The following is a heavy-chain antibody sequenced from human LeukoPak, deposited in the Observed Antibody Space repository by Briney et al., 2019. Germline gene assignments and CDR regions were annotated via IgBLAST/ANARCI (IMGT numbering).Heavy chain of an antibody. CDR3: AREAEGGLDV. V-gene: IGHV3-74*01. J-gene: IGHJ6*02. CDR2: INGDGSST. D-gene: IGHD1-26*01. CDR1: GFTFKTYW. Sequence: PGGSLRLSCAASGFTFKTYWMHWVRQAPGKELVWVSRINGDGSSTSYADSVRGRFTTSRDNAKNTLYLQMNSLRAEDTAMYYCAREAEGGLDVWGQGTTVTVSS.